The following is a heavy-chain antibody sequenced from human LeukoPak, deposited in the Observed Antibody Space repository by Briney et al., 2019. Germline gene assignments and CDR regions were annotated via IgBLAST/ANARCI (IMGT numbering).Heavy chain of an antibody. CDR2: IYHSGST. CDR1: GYSISSGYY. Sequence: SETLSLTCTVSGYSISSGYYWGWLRQPPGKGLEWIGSIYHSGSTYYNPSLKSRVTISVDTSKNQFSLKLSSVTAADTAVYYCARDAGIGGGGYWGQGTLVTVSS. V-gene: IGHV4-38-2*02. D-gene: IGHD6-13*01. J-gene: IGHJ4*02. CDR3: ARDAGIGGGGY.